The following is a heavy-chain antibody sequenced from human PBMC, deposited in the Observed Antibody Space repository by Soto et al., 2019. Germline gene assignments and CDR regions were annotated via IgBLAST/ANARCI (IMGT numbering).Heavy chain of an antibody. CDR1: GYTVSESL. J-gene: IGHJ4*02. CDR3: AREPATAKPEGVDF. V-gene: IGHV1-2*02. CDR2: INPNSGGT. Sequence: GYTVSESLIKRARQAPGQGLEWMGWINPNSGGTKYAPKFQGGVTMTRDTSITTAYMELSRLRSRDTAVYYCAREPATAKPEGVDFWGQGTLVTVSS. D-gene: IGHD1-1*01.